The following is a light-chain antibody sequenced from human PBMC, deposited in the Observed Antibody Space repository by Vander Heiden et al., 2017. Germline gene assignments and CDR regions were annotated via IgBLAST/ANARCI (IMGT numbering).Light chain of an antibody. CDR1: NSDVGGYDY. Sequence: QSALTQPPPASGSPGQSVAISCTGTNSDVGGYDYVSWYQQHPGKAPKLMIYEVNKRPSGVPDRFSGSKSGNTASLTVSGLQAEDEADYYCSSYAGNNNFVFGTGTKVTVL. V-gene: IGLV2-8*01. J-gene: IGLJ1*01. CDR2: EVN. CDR3: SSYAGNNNFV.